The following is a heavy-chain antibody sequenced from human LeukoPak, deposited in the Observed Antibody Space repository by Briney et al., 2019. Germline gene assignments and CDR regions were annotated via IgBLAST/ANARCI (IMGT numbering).Heavy chain of an antibody. CDR3: ARLVQLWPHYYMDV. D-gene: IGHD5-18*01. CDR1: GGTFSSYA. CDR2: IIPIFGTA. V-gene: IGHV1-69*05. J-gene: IGHJ6*03. Sequence: ASVKVSCKASGGTFSSYAISWVRQAPGQGLEWMGGIIPIFGTANYAQKFQGRVTITTDESTSTAYMELSSLRSEDTAVYYCARLVQLWPHYYMDVRGKGTTVTVSS.